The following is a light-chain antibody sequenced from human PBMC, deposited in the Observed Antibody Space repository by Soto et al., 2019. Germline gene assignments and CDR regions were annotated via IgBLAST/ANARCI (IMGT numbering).Light chain of an antibody. V-gene: IGKV1-5*01. CDR2: DAS. J-gene: IGKJ2*01. Sequence: DIQMTQSPSTLSASVGDRVTITCRASQSIGTWLAWYQQKPGKAPTLLIYDASSLESAVPSRFSGSGSGTEFPLTISSLQPDDFATYYCQQYDSYSYTFGQGTKLEIK. CDR1: QSIGTW. CDR3: QQYDSYSYT.